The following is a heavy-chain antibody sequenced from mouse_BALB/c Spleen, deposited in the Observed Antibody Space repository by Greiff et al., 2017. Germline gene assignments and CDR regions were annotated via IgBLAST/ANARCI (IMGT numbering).Heavy chain of an antibody. CDR3: TRDRTTVGDY. D-gene: IGHD1-1*01. J-gene: IGHJ2*01. CDR2: ISSGGSYT. Sequence: EVQVVESGGGLVKPGGSLKLSCAASGFTFSSYTMSWVRQTPEKRLEWVATISSGGSYTYYPDSVKGRFTISRDNAKNTLYLQMSSLKSEDTAMYYCTRDRTTVGDYWGQGTTLTVSS. CDR1: GFTFSSYT. V-gene: IGHV5-6-4*01.